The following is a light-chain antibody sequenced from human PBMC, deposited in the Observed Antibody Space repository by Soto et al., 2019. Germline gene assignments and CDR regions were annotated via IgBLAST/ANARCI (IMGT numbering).Light chain of an antibody. V-gene: IGLV3-21*04. CDR3: QVWDRSSDHP. CDR1: NIGSKS. Sequence: SYELTQPPSVSVAPGKTASITCGGNNIGSKSVHWYQQKPGQAPVLVIYYDSDRTSGIPERFSGSNSGNTATRTISRVEAGDEAYYYWQVWDRSSDHPFGGGTKLTVL. J-gene: IGLJ2*01. CDR2: YDS.